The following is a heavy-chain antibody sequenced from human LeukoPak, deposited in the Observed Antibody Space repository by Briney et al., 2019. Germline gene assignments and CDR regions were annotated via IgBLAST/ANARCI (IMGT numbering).Heavy chain of an antibody. CDR2: NYTSGST. J-gene: IGHJ4*02. V-gene: IGHV4-4*07. CDR3: ARDEYYYGSGSYYTFDY. CDR1: GPSISSYY. D-gene: IGHD3-10*01. Sequence: SETLSLNCTVSGPSISSYYWSWTRQPAGKGLEWIGRNYTSGSTNYNPSLKSRVTMSVDTSKNQFSLKLSSVTAADTAVYYCARDEYYYGSGSYYTFDYWGQGTLVTVSS.